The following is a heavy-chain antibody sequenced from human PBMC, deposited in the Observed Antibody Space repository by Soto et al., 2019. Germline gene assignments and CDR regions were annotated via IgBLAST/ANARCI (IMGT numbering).Heavy chain of an antibody. CDR3: ARAQVGATPYDAFDI. CDR2: IWYDGSNK. Sequence: GGSLRLSCAASGFTFSSYGMHWVRQAPGKGLEWVAVIWYDGSNKYYADSVKGRFTISRDNSKNTLYLQMNSLRAEDTAVYYCARAQVGATPYDAFDIWGQGTMVTVSS. V-gene: IGHV3-33*01. J-gene: IGHJ3*02. CDR1: GFTFSSYG. D-gene: IGHD1-26*01.